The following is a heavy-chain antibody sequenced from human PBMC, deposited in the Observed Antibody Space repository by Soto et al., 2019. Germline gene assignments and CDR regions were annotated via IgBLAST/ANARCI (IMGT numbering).Heavy chain of an antibody. V-gene: IGHV1-18*01. Sequence: QVQLVQSGAEVKKPGASVKVSCKASGYTFTSYGISWVRQAPRQGLEWMGWISAYNGNTNYAQKLQGRVTMTTDTSTSTAYMELRSLRSDDTAVYYCARETYYDFWCGYLGMDVWGQGTTVTVSS. CDR2: ISAYNGNT. J-gene: IGHJ6*02. CDR3: ARETYYDFWCGYLGMDV. D-gene: IGHD3-3*01. CDR1: GYTFTSYG.